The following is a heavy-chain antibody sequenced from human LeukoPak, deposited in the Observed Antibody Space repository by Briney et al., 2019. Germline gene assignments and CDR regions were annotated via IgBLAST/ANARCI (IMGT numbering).Heavy chain of an antibody. CDR3: ARVSGGDLYDAFDI. J-gene: IGHJ3*02. CDR2: ISYDGSNK. Sequence: PGGSLRLSCAASGFTFSSYAMHWVRQAPGKGLEWVAVISYDGSNKYYADSVKGRFTISRDNSKNTLYLQMNSLRAGDTSAYYCARVSGGDLYDAFDIWGQGTMVTVSS. CDR1: GFTFSSYA. V-gene: IGHV3-30-3*01. D-gene: IGHD2-21*02.